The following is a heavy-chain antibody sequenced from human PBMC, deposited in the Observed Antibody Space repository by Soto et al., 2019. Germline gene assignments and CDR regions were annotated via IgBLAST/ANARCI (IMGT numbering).Heavy chain of an antibody. CDR2: IYYSGST. D-gene: IGHD2-2*01. CDR1: GVSISSYY. J-gene: IGHJ3*02. Sequence: SETLSLTCTVSGVSISSYYWSWIRQPPGKGLEWIGYIYYSGSTNYNPSLKSRVTISVDTSKNQFSLKLSSVTAADTAVYYCARVRSPATFDIWGQGTMVTVSS. CDR3: ARVRSPATFDI. V-gene: IGHV4-59*01.